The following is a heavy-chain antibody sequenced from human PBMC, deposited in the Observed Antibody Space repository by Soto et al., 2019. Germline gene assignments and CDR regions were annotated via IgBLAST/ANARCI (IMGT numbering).Heavy chain of an antibody. D-gene: IGHD1-26*01. Sequence: EVQLVESGGVVVQPGGSLRLSCAVSGFTFDDYTMHWVRQPPGKGLEWVSLISWDGRSTYYLDSVKGRFTVSRDNSKNSLYPQMNSLRTEDTALYYCGKDKGGSYPYYFDYWGQGTLVTVSS. CDR2: ISWDGRST. V-gene: IGHV3-43*01. CDR3: GKDKGGSYPYYFDY. J-gene: IGHJ4*02. CDR1: GFTFDDYT.